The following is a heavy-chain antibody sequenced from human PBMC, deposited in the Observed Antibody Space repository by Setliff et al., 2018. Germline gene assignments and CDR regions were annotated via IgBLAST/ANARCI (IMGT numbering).Heavy chain of an antibody. V-gene: IGHV4-59*01. D-gene: IGHD1-26*01. J-gene: IGHJ4*02. CDR2: VYYSGTA. Sequence: SETLSLTCTVSGGPFSGAPIWSWIRQPPGKGLEFIGYVYYSGTAKYDPSLESRAIMSVDASKNQISLKLNSVTAADTAVYYCAKGGTYRYFDFWGQGALVTVSS. CDR3: AKGGTYRYFDF. CDR1: GGPFSGAP.